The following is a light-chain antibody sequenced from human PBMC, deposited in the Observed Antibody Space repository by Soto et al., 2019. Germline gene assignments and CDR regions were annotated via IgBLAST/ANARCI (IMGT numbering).Light chain of an antibody. CDR3: KQYNNWPKT. Sequence: EIEMTQSPATLTLSPGERATLSCRASQSVGTNLAWYQQKPGQAPRLLIFGASTRATGVPARISGSGSGTDFTLTISSLQSEDFAMYYCKQYNNWPKTFGQGTEVEIK. CDR2: GAS. V-gene: IGKV3-15*01. CDR1: QSVGTN. J-gene: IGKJ1*01.